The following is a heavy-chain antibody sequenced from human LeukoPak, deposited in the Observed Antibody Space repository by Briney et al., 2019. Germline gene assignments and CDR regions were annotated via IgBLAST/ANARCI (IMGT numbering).Heavy chain of an antibody. J-gene: IGHJ4*02. CDR3: ARGALWFGELLPYYFDY. D-gene: IGHD3-10*01. V-gene: IGHV3-21*01. Sequence: GGPLRLSCAPSGFTFSSYSMNWVRQAPGKGLDGVSPISSSSSYIYYADSVKGRFTISRDNAKNSLYLQMNSLRAEDTAVYYCARGALWFGELLPYYFDYWGQGTLVTVSS. CDR2: ISSSSSYI. CDR1: GFTFSSYS.